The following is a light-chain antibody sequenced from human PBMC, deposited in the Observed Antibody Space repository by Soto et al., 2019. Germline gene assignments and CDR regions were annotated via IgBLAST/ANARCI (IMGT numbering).Light chain of an antibody. Sequence: EIVLTQSPGTLSLSPGERATLSCRASQSVTSSYLAWYQQKPGQAPRLLIYGASNRATGFPDRFSGSGSGTDFPVTIRSMEPEDFSVYCCHQYARSPLTFGPGTKVD. J-gene: IGKJ3*01. CDR3: HQYARSPLT. CDR1: QSVTSSY. V-gene: IGKV3-20*01. CDR2: GAS.